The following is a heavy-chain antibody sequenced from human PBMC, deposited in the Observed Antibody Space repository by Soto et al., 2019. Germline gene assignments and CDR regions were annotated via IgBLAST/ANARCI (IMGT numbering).Heavy chain of an antibody. J-gene: IGHJ4*02. Sequence: LSLTCTVSGGSISSYYWSWIRQPPGKGLEWIGYIYYSGSTNYNPSLKSRVTISVDTSKNQFSLKLSSVTAADTAVYYCARLPGATNTNRISLTFDYCGQRTLFPVSP. CDR2: IYYSGST. CDR3: ARLPGATNTNRISLTFDY. CDR1: GGSISSYY. D-gene: IGHD1-26*01. V-gene: IGHV4-59*01.